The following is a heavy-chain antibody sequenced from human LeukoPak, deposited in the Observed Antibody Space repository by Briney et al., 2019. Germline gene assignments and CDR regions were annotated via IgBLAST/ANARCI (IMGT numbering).Heavy chain of an antibody. J-gene: IGHJ4*02. CDR3: ARGTMIGEY. Sequence: GGSLRLSCAASGFTFSSYWMHWVRQAPGKGLVWVSLTNTDGSRTNYADSVKGRFTISRDNAKNTLYLQMNSLRAEDTAVYYCARGTMIGEYWGQGTLVTVSS. CDR1: GFTFSSYW. V-gene: IGHV3-74*01. D-gene: IGHD3-10*02. CDR2: TNTDGSRT.